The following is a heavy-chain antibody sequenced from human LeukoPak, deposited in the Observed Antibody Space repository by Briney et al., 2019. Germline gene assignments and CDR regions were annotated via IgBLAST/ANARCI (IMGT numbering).Heavy chain of an antibody. CDR3: ASFISGDSDGYPLAASY. D-gene: IGHD5-24*01. V-gene: IGHV1-46*03. CDR1: GYTFTSYY. CDR2: INPSGGST. Sequence: ASVKVSCKASGYTFTSYYMHWVRQAPGQGLEWMGIINPSGGSTSDAQKFQGRVTMTRDTSTSTVYMELSSLRSEDTAVYYCASFISGDSDGYPLAASYWGQGTLVTVSS. J-gene: IGHJ4*02.